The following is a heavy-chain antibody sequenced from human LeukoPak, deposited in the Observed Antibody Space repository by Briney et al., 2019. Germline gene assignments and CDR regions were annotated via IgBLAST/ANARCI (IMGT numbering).Heavy chain of an antibody. CDR3: ARPIVATGVLWFDP. J-gene: IGHJ5*02. CDR2: INPNSGGT. CDR1: GFTFSGSA. V-gene: IGHV1-2*02. D-gene: IGHD5-12*01. Sequence: MAGGSLRLSCAASGFTFSGSALHWVRQAPGQGLEWMGWINPNSGGTNYAQKFQGRVTMTRDTSISTAYMELSRLRSDDTAVYYCARPIVATGVLWFDPWGQGTLVTVSS.